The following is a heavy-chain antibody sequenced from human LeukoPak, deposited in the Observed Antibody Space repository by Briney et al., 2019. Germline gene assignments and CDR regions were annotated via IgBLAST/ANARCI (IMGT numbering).Heavy chain of an antibody. CDR1: GGSISISSYY. CDR3: ARQVVTMVRGGLYFDS. D-gene: IGHD3-10*01. V-gene: IGHV4-39*01. J-gene: IGHJ4*02. Sequence: SETLSLTCTVSGGSISISSYYWGWIRQPPGKGLEWIGSIYYSGSTYYNPSLKSRVTISVDTSKNQFSLKLSSVTAADTAVYYCARQVVTMVRGGLYFDSWGQGTLVTVSS. CDR2: IYYSGST.